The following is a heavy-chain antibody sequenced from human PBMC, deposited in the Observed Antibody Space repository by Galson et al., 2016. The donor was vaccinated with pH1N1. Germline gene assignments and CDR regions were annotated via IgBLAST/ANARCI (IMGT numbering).Heavy chain of an antibody. CDR3: VRYKSWVGPLGY. Sequence: SETLSLTCAVSGYSISSGYHWGWIRQPPGKGLEWIGSISHSGSTYYNPSLKSRVTISVETSKNQFSLKLTSVTAADTALYYCVRYKSWVGPLGYWGQGILVTVSS. CDR1: GYSISSGYH. CDR2: ISHSGST. J-gene: IGHJ4*02. D-gene: IGHD1-1*01. V-gene: IGHV4-38-2*01.